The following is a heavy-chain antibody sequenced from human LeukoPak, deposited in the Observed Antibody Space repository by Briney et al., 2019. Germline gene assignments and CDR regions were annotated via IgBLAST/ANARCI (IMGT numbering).Heavy chain of an antibody. D-gene: IGHD4-23*01. CDR1: GFTFSSYW. V-gene: IGHV3-7*01. J-gene: IGHJ4*02. CDR2: IKQDGSEK. Sequence: QSGGSLRLSCASSGFTFSSYWMSWVRQAPGKGLEWVANIKQDGSEKYYVDSVKGRFTISRDNAKNSLYLQMNSLRAEDTAVYYCARISPYGGRIFDYWGQGTLVTVSS. CDR3: ARISPYGGRIFDY.